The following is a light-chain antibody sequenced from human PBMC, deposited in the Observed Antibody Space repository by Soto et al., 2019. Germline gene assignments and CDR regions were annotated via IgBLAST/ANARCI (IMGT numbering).Light chain of an antibody. CDR3: SSYTSSRTWV. Sequence: QSVLTQPASVSGSPGQSITISCTGTSSDVGGYNYVSWYQHYPGKAPTLMIYDITNRPSGVSNRFSGSKSGNTASLTISGLQAEDEADYYCSSYTSSRTWVFGGGTKLTVL. CDR2: DIT. J-gene: IGLJ2*01. CDR1: SSDVGGYNY. V-gene: IGLV2-14*03.